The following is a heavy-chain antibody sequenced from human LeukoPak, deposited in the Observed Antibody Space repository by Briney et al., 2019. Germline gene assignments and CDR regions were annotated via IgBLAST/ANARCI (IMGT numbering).Heavy chain of an antibody. CDR1: GFTFSNAW. D-gene: IGHD3-22*01. CDR2: ISSSSSYI. V-gene: IGHV3-21*01. Sequence: PGGSLRLSCAASGFTFSNAWMNWVRQAPGKGLEWVSSISSSSSYIYYADSVKGRLTVSRDNAKNSLYLQMNSLRAEDTAVYYCATALPSTYYYDSSGYPDYWGQGTLVTVSS. J-gene: IGHJ4*02. CDR3: ATALPSTYYYDSSGYPDY.